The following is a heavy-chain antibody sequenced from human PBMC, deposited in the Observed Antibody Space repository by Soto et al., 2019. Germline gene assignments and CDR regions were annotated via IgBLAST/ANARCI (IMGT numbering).Heavy chain of an antibody. CDR1: GYSFTGYY. CDR3: ARGDYGTGGYPFPYFDY. D-gene: IGHD2-8*02. J-gene: IGHJ4*02. Sequence: HEHLVQSGAEVKRPGASLKVSCKASGYSFTGYYIHWVRQAPGKGLEWMGWINPDSGATKYAQNFQGRVTLTSDTSISTASMDLTSLTSDDTAVYYCARGDYGTGGYPFPYFDYWGQGTLVIVSS. CDR2: INPDSGAT. V-gene: IGHV1-2*02.